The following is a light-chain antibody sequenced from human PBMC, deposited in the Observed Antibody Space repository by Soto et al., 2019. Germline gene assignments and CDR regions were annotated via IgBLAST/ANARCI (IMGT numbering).Light chain of an antibody. Sequence: DIKLTQSPSSLSASLGDRVTISCRASLRISKYLNWYQQKPGKAPTLLIYVASTLRSGVPSSFSGSGSGTDFTLTITNLQPEDFATYFCQQSHSTPLTFGGGTKLEI. CDR2: VAS. CDR3: QQSHSTPLT. CDR1: LRISKY. J-gene: IGKJ4*01. V-gene: IGKV1-39*01.